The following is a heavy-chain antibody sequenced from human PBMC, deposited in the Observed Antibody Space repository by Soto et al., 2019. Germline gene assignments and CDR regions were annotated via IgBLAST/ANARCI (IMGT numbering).Heavy chain of an antibody. Sequence: SETLSLTCNVSGDSIRSSKYYWGWIRQPPGKGLEWIGTIYYSGSIYYNPSLKSRVTISIDTSKNHFSLKLSSVTAADTAVYYCARRYGASFDYWGQGTLVTVS. CDR2: IYYSGSI. D-gene: IGHD4-17*01. V-gene: IGHV4-39*07. CDR1: GDSIRSSKYY. CDR3: ARRYGASFDY. J-gene: IGHJ4*02.